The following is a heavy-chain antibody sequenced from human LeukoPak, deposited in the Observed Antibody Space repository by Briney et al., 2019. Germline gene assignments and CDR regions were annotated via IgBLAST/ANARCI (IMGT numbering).Heavy chain of an antibody. CDR2: IRGSGGST. J-gene: IGHJ6*03. V-gene: IGHV3-23*01. CDR1: GFTFSSYA. CDR3: AKAVSSSGYYHYYMDV. Sequence: PGGSLRLSCAASGFTFSSYAMSWVRQAPGKGLEWVSGIRGSGGSTYYADSVKGRFTISRDSSKNTLYLQMNGLRAEDTAVYYCAKAVSSSGYYHYYMDVWGKGTTVTVSS. D-gene: IGHD6-6*01.